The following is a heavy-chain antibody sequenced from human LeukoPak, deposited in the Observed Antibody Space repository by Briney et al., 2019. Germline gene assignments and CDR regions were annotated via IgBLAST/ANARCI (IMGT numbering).Heavy chain of an antibody. CDR2: IYHSGSA. V-gene: IGHV4-38-2*02. J-gene: IGHJ4*02. D-gene: IGHD3-22*01. CDR3: ARDPTQDSSGYPY. CDR1: RYSISSGYY. Sequence: SETLSLTCSVSRYSISSGYYWAWIRQPPGKGLEWIGSIYHSGSAYYNASLKSRVTISVDTSKNQFSLKLSSVTAADTAVYYCARDPTQDSSGYPYWGQGTLVTVSS.